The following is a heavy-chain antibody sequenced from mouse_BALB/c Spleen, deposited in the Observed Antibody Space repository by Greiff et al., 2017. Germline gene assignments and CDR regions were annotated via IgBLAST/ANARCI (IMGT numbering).Heavy chain of an antibody. V-gene: IGHV5-17*02. CDR2: ISSGSSTI. J-gene: IGHJ2*01. CDR1: GFTFSSFG. Sequence: EVQRVESGGGLVQPGGSRKLSCAASGFTFSSFGMHWVRQAPEKGLEWVAYISSGSSTIYYADTVKGRFTISRDNPKNTLFLQMTSLRSEDTAMYYCARDYYGSSPDYFDYWGQGTTLTVSS. D-gene: IGHD1-1*01. CDR3: ARDYYGSSPDYFDY.